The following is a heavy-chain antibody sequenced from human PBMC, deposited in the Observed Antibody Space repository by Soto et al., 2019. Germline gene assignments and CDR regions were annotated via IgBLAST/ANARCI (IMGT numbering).Heavy chain of an antibody. CDR1: GFNFRNVW. V-gene: IGHV3-15*01. Sequence: GGSLRLSCAASGFNFRNVWMGWVRQAPGKGLEWVGRIKSKADGGTPGYAAPVKGRFIISRDDSNNTMYLQMNSLKAEDTAVYYCTTETLTPKYYDFWSGYSPDFDYWGQGTLVTV. D-gene: IGHD3-3*01. CDR2: IKSKADGGTP. CDR3: TTETLTPKYYDFWSGYSPDFDY. J-gene: IGHJ4*02.